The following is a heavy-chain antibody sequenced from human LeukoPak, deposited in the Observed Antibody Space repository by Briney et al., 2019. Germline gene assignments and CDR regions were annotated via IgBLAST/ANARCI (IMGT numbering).Heavy chain of an antibody. J-gene: IGHJ4*02. CDR2: ISTFSNYI. D-gene: IGHD5-12*01. CDR1: GFTFSNHY. CDR3: ARGSNIVATSTILYYFDY. Sequence: GGSLRLSCAASGFTFSNHYMTWVRQAPGKGLEWVSSISTFSNYIYYADSVKGRFTISRDNSKNTLYLQMNSLRAEDTAVYYCARGSNIVATSTILYYFDYWGQGTLVTVSS. V-gene: IGHV3-21*01.